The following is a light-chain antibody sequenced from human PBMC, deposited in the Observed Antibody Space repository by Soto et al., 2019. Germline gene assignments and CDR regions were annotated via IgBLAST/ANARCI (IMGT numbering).Light chain of an antibody. V-gene: IGLV1-40*01. Sequence: QSVLTQPPSMSGAPGQRVTISCTGSSSNIGAGYDVHWYQQHPGTAPKLLIFDNNNRPSGAPDRFSGSKSDTSASLAITGLQAEDEADYYCPSFGTSLSGFVVFGGGTKLTVL. J-gene: IGLJ2*01. CDR3: PSFGTSLSGFVV. CDR2: DNN. CDR1: SSNIGAGYD.